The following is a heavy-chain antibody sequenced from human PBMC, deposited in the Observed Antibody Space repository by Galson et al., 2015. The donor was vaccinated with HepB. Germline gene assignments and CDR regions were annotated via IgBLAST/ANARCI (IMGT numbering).Heavy chain of an antibody. Sequence: SLRLSCAASGFTFGDYAMSWVRQAPGKGLEWVGFIRSKPYGGTTEYAASVKGRFTISRDDSKSIAYQQMNSLKTEDTAVYYCTRDRHGYYGMDVWGQGTTVTVSS. J-gene: IGHJ6*02. CDR2: IRSKPYGGTT. CDR1: GFTFGDYA. V-gene: IGHV3-49*04. CDR3: TRDRHGYYGMDV.